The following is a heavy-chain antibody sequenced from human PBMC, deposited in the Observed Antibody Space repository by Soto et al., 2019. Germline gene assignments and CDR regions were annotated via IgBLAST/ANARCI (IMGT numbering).Heavy chain of an antibody. V-gene: IGHV1-8*01. CDR1: GDTFTNFD. J-gene: IGHJ5*02. CDR2: MRANSGDT. CDR3: ARYIYGQGFKA. D-gene: IGHD3-3*02. Sequence: QVQLVQPGAEVRKPGASVKVSCKASGDTFTNFDFNWVRQPTGQGLEWIGWMRANSGDTGHAQKFQGGVSMTRDTSMSTAYMELSSLRAEDTAVYYCARYIYGQGFKAWGQGTLVFVSS.